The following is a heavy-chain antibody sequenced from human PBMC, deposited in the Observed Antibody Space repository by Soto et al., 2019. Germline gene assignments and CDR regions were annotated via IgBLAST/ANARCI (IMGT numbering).Heavy chain of an antibody. CDR2: MNPNSGNT. V-gene: IGHV1-8*01. D-gene: IGHD3-22*01. J-gene: IGHJ5*02. CDR3: AGGLYYYDSRCFDP. Sequence: QVQLVQSGAEVKKPGASVKVSCKASGYTFTSYDINWVRQATGQGLEWMGWMNPNSGNTGNAQKFQGRVTSTRNTTISRAYMEVSSLRSEDTAVYYCAGGLYYYDSRCFDPWGQGTLVTFAS. CDR1: GYTFTSYD.